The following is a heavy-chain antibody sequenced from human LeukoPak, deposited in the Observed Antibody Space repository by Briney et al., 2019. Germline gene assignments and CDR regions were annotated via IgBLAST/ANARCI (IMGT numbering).Heavy chain of an antibody. D-gene: IGHD3-10*01. CDR1: GGSFSGYY. V-gene: IGHV4-34*01. CDR3: ARGRWFRESISVHFDY. Sequence: SETLSLTCAVYGGSFSGYYWSWIRQPPGKGLEWIGEINHSGSTNYNPSLKSRVTISVDTSKNQFSLKLSSVTAADTAVYYCARGRWFRESISVHFDYWGQGTLVTVSS. J-gene: IGHJ4*02. CDR2: INHSGST.